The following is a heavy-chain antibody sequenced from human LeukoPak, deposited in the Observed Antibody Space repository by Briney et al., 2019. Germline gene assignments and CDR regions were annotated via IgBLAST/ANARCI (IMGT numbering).Heavy chain of an antibody. J-gene: IGHJ4*02. CDR3: ARTIAGPQGLSYFDQ. CDR1: GFTVSNYA. CDR2: ITTRSSTI. D-gene: IGHD2-21*01. Sequence: GGSLRLSCAASGFTSSGFTVSNYAMNWVRPAPGKGLEWVSYITTRSSTIYYADSVKGRFTISRDNAKNSRYRQMHSLRAEDTAVYYCARTIAGPQGLSYFDQWGKGTLVTVSS. V-gene: IGHV3-48*01.